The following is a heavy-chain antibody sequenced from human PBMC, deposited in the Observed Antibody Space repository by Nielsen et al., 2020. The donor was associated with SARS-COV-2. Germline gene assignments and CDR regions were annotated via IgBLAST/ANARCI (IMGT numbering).Heavy chain of an antibody. CDR2: IWYDGSNK. CDR3: AREGIAVAGGIDY. Sequence: VRQAPGKGLEWVAVIWYDGSNKYYADSVKGRFTISRDNSKNTLYLQMNSLRAEDTAVYYCAREGIAVAGGIDYWGQGTLVTVSS. D-gene: IGHD6-19*01. J-gene: IGHJ4*02. V-gene: IGHV3-33*01.